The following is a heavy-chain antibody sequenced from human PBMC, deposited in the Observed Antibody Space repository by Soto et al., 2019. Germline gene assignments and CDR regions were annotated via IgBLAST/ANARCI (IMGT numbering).Heavy chain of an antibody. CDR3: AVVDSTGNWFDP. D-gene: IGHD6-25*01. CDR2: MYYSGST. CDR1: GGSISSSDFY. V-gene: IGHV4-39*01. Sequence: QLQLQESGPGLVKPSETLSLTCTVSGGSISSSDFYWGWLRQTPGKGLEFIGSMYYSGSTYYNPSLKSRLTICVDTSKNQFTLKLISVTAADTAVYYCAVVDSTGNWFDPWGEGALVTVSS. J-gene: IGHJ5*02.